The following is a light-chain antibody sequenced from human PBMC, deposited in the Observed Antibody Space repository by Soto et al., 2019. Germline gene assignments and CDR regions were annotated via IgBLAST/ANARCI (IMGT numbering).Light chain of an antibody. V-gene: IGKV1-5*03. CDR3: QQYNSPWT. Sequence: DIPMTQSPSTLSASVGDRVTITCRASQSISSWLAWYQQKPGKAPKLLTYKASSLESGVPSRFSGSGSGTEFTLTISSLQPDDFATYYCQQYNSPWTFGQGTKVEIK. J-gene: IGKJ1*01. CDR1: QSISSW. CDR2: KAS.